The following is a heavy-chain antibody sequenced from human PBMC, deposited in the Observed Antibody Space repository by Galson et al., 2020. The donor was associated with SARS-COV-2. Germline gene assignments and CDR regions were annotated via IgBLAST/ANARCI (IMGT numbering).Heavy chain of an antibody. CDR3: ARGGSGYFHQFDY. V-gene: IGHV3-30*04. J-gene: IGHJ4*02. CDR2: ISYDGSNK. CDR1: GFTLSSYA. Sequence: GGSLRLSCAASGFTLSSYAMHWVRQAPAKGLEWVAVISYDGSNKYYADSVKGRFTISRDNSKNTLYLQMNSLRAEDTAVYYCARGGSGYFHQFDYWGQGTLVTVSS. D-gene: IGHD3-3*01.